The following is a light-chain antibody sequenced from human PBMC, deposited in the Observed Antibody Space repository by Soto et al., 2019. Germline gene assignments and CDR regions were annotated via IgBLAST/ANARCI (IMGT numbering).Light chain of an antibody. V-gene: IGKV1-9*01. CDR3: QQLNSYLFT. Sequence: DIQMTQSPSSLSASVGDRVTVTCRASQSVTNFLNWYQQKPGKAPKLLIYAASTLQSGVPSRFSGSGSGTEFTLTISSLQPEDFASYYCQQLNSYLFTFGQGTRLEI. J-gene: IGKJ5*01. CDR1: QSVTNF. CDR2: AAS.